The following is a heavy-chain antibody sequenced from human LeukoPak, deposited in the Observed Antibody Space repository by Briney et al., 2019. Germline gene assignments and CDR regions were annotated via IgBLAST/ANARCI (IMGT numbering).Heavy chain of an antibody. CDR2: IYSSGGT. CDR1: GGSISSGSYY. D-gene: IGHD6-6*01. V-gene: IGHV4-61*02. CDR3: ARDSVLYYFDS. J-gene: IGHJ4*02. Sequence: SETLSLTCTVSGGSISSGSYYWTWIRQPAGKGLEWIGRIYSSGGTNYNPSLKSRVTISVDTSKKHFSLELSSVTAAGTAVYYCARDSVLYYFDSWGQGTLVTVSS.